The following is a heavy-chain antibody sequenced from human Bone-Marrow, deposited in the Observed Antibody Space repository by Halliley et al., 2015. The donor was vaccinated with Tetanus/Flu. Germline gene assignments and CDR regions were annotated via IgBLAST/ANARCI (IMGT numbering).Heavy chain of an antibody. Sequence: TLSLTCSVSGDSIGTHYWHWLRQPPGRRLEWLGFFLSTGNTHYNPSVRSRVTLSGDMSRNQLSLHLIEVTAADTATYFCARGLLIEDPNYVWGSFRRNHNCYTVWGRGTPVTVSS. V-gene: IGHV4-59*11. J-gene: IGHJ3*01. CDR2: FLSTGNT. CDR1: GDSIGTHY. D-gene: IGHD3-16*02. CDR3: ARGLLIEDPNYVWGSFRRNHNCYTV.